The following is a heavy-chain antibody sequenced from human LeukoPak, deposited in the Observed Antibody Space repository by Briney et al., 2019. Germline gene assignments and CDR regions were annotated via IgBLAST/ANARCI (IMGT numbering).Heavy chain of an antibody. CDR2: IYYSGHT. V-gene: IGHV4-39*01. J-gene: IGHJ4*02. CDR3: ARYRGRPLVYFDY. CDR1: GGSICSSDYY. Sequence: SGTLSLTCTVSGGSICSSDYYWGWIRQPPRKGLEWIGSIYYSGHTYYTPSLKSRVTMSVDTSKNQFSLRLSPVTAGDRAVYYCARYRGRPLVYFDYWGQGTLVTVSS. D-gene: IGHD1-26*01.